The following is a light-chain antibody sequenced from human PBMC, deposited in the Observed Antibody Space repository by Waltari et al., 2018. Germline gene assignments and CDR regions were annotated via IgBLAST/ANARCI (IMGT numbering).Light chain of an antibody. CDR3: AAWYDSLNGVV. Sequence: QSVLTQPPSASGTPGQRVTISCSGTSHNIGHHSVNWYQQLPGTAPKLLIYGNYQRPSGVPDRVSGSKSGTSASLAISGLQSEDEADYYCAAWYDSLNGVVFGGGTKLTV. J-gene: IGLJ2*01. CDR1: SHNIGHHS. V-gene: IGLV1-44*01. CDR2: GNY.